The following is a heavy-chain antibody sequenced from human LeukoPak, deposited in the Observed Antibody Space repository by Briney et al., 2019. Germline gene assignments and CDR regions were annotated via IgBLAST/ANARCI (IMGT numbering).Heavy chain of an antibody. J-gene: IGHJ6*02. CDR1: GGSISSYY. Sequence: KPSETLSLTCTVSGGSISSYYWSWIRQPPGKGLEWIGYIYYSGSTNYNPSLKSRVTISVDTSKNQFSLKLSSVTAADTAVYYCARAYGDYSMDVWGQGTTVTVSS. V-gene: IGHV4-59*01. D-gene: IGHD4-17*01. CDR3: ARAYGDYSMDV. CDR2: IYYSGST.